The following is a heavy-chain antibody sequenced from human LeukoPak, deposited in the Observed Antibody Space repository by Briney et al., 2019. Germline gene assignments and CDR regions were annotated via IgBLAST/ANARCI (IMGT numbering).Heavy chain of an antibody. V-gene: IGHV1-69*13. D-gene: IGHD4-11*01. J-gene: IGHJ4*02. CDR1: GYTFTSYA. Sequence: SVKVSCKASGYTFTSYAISWVRQAPGQGLEWMGGIIPIFGTANYAQKFQGRVTITADESTSTAYMELSSLRSEDTAVYYCARGETTITTFLGYWGQGTLVTVSS. CDR2: IIPIFGTA. CDR3: ARGETTITTFLGY.